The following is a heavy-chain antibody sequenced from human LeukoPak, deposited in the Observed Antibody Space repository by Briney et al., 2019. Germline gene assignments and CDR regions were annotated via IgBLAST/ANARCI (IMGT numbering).Heavy chain of an antibody. Sequence: GGSLRLSCAASGFTFSSYAMSWVRQAPGKGLEWVSAISGSGDNTYYADSVKGRFTISRGNSKNTLYLQMNSLRAEDTALYYCAKGNYYGSSGLGSTSFDYWGQRTLVTVSS. CDR3: AKGNYYGSSGLGSTSFDY. CDR2: ISGSGDNT. D-gene: IGHD3-10*01. J-gene: IGHJ4*02. CDR1: GFTFSSYA. V-gene: IGHV3-23*01.